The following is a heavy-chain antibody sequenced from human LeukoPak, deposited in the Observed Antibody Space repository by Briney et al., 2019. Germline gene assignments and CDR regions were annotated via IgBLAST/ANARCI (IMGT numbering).Heavy chain of an antibody. D-gene: IGHD5-12*01. V-gene: IGHV3-30*18. CDR2: ISYDGSNK. CDR3: AKDWGYSGYGGYFDY. J-gene: IGHJ4*02. CDR1: GFTFSSYG. Sequence: GRSLRLSCAASGFTFSSYGMHWVRQAPGKGLEWVAVISYDGSNKYYADSVKGRFTISRDNSKNTLYLQMNSLRAEDTAVYYCAKDWGYSGYGGYFDYWGQGTLVTVSS.